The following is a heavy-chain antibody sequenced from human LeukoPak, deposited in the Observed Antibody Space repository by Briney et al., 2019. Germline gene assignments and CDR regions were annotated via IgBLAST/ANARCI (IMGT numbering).Heavy chain of an antibody. J-gene: IGHJ4*02. CDR3: ARKLLDFDY. D-gene: IGHD1-26*01. CDR1: GFTVSSNY. CDR2: INSDGSST. V-gene: IGHV3-74*01. Sequence: GGSLRLSCAASGFTVSSNYMSWVRQAPGKGLVWVSRINSDGSSTSYADSVKGRFTISRDNAKNTLYLQMNSLRAEDTAVYYCARKLLDFDYWGQGTLVTVSS.